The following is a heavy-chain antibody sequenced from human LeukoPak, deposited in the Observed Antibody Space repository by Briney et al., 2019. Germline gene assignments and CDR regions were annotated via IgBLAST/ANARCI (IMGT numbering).Heavy chain of an antibody. D-gene: IGHD2-2*01. CDR3: ARAPFKDIVVVPAANVGLDY. V-gene: IGHV1-69*13. Sequence: ASVKVSCKASGGTFSSYAISWVRQAPGQGLEWMGGIIPIFGTANYAQQFQGRVTITADESTSTAYMELSSLRSEDTAVYYCARAPFKDIVVVPAANVGLDYWGQGTLVTVSS. CDR2: IIPIFGTA. J-gene: IGHJ4*02. CDR1: GGTFSSYA.